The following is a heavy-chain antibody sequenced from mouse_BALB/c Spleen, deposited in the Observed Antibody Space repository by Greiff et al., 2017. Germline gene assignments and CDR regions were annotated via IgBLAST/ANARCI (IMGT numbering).Heavy chain of an antibody. Sequence: EVKVEESGGGLVQPGGSRKLSCAASGFTFSSFGMHWVRQAPEKGLEWVAYISSGSSTIYYADTVKGRFTISRDNPKNTLFLQMTSLRSEDTAMYYCARDYRYANWYFDVWGAGTTVTVSS. CDR3: ARDYRYANWYFDV. V-gene: IGHV5-17*02. D-gene: IGHD2-14*01. CDR1: GFTFSSFG. J-gene: IGHJ1*01. CDR2: ISSGSSTI.